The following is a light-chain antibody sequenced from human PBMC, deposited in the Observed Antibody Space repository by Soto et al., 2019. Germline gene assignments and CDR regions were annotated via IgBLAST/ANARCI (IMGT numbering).Light chain of an antibody. CDR3: QHYNTYPWT. CDR2: KAS. CDR1: QTISSW. V-gene: IGKV1-5*03. J-gene: IGKJ1*01. Sequence: DIQMTQSPSTLSGSVGDRVTITCRASQTISSWLAWYQQKPGKAPKLLMYKASTLKSGVPSRFRGSGSGTEFTLTISRLQPDDFETYYCQHYNTYPWTFGQGTKVDIK.